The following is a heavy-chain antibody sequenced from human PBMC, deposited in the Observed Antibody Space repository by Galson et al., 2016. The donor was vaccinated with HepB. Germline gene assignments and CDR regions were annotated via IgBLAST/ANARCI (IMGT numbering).Heavy chain of an antibody. D-gene: IGHD1-14*01. CDR3: ARRPATTGAPLDY. V-gene: IGHV5-51*01. CDR2: IHPGGSDF. J-gene: IGHJ4*02. Sequence: QSGAEVKKPGESLKISCQGSGYRFTSYWIDWVRQMPGKGLEWMGIIHPGGSDFRNNPSFQGQVSISADTSISTAYLQWSSLKASDTAMYYCARRPATTGAPLDYWGQGTLVAVSS. CDR1: GYRFTSYW.